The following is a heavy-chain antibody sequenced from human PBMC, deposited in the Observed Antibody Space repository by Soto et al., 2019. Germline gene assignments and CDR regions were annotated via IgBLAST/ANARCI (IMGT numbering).Heavy chain of an antibody. V-gene: IGHV1-69*01. CDR1: GGTFSSYA. Sequence: QVQLVQSGAEVKKPGSSVKVSCKASGGTFSSYAISWVRQAPGQGLEWMGGSIPTFGTANYAQKFQGRVTITADESTSTAYMELSSLRSEDTAVYYCARGKSSGYPNDYFDYWGQGTLVTVSS. J-gene: IGHJ4*02. D-gene: IGHD3-22*01. CDR3: ARGKSSGYPNDYFDY. CDR2: SIPTFGTA.